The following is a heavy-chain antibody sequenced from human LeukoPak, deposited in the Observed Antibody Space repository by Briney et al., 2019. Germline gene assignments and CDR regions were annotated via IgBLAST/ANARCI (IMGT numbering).Heavy chain of an antibody. D-gene: IGHD2-8*01. J-gene: IGHJ5*02. CDR2: TYYR. CDR1: GDSVSSNTAA. CDR3: ARAQGVSGMNWFDP. Sequence: SQTLSLTCAISGDSVSSNTAAWNWIRQSPSRGLEWLGRTYYRYAVAVKSRITINPDTSKNQFSLQLNSLTPDDTAVYYCARAQGVSGMNWFDPWGQGTLVAVSS. V-gene: IGHV6-1*01.